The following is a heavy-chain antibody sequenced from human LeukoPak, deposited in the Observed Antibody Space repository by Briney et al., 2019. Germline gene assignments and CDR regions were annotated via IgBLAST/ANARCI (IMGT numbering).Heavy chain of an antibody. CDR2: INHSGST. D-gene: IGHD3-16*02. V-gene: IGHV4-34*01. CDR3: ASRKNYVWGSYRQ. CDR1: GGSFSGYY. J-gene: IGHJ4*02. Sequence: SETLSLTCAVYGGSFSGYYWSWIRQPPGKGLEWIGEINHSGSTNYNPSLKSRVTISVDTSKNQFSLKLTSVTAADTAVYYCASRKNYVWGSYRQWGQGTLVTVSS.